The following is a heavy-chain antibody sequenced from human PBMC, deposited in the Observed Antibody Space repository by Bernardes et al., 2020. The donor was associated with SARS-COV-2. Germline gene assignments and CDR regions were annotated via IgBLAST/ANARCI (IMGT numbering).Heavy chain of an antibody. Sequence: GGSLRLSCAASGFTFDDYGMSWVRQAPGKGLEWVSGINWNGGSTGYADSVKGRFTISRDNAKNSLYLQMNSLRAEDTALYHCARERNDYGGPGAFDIWGQGTMVTVSS. CDR1: GFTFDDYG. D-gene: IGHD4-17*01. V-gene: IGHV3-20*01. CDR2: INWNGGST. J-gene: IGHJ3*02. CDR3: ARERNDYGGPGAFDI.